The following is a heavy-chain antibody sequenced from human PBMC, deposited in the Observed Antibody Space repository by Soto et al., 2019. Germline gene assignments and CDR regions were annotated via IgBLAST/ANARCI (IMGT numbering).Heavy chain of an antibody. CDR1: GYTFTSYG. J-gene: IGHJ4*02. D-gene: IGHD6-13*01. CDR3: ARVRSRMAAAGEVEYDY. V-gene: IGHV1-18*01. Sequence: QVQLVQSGPEVKKPGASVKVSCKASGYTFTSYGISWVRQAPGQGLEWMGWISVYNGNTNYAQKLQGRVTMTTDTSTSTAYMELRSLRADDTAVYYCARVRSRMAAAGEVEYDYWGQGTLVTVSS. CDR2: ISVYNGNT.